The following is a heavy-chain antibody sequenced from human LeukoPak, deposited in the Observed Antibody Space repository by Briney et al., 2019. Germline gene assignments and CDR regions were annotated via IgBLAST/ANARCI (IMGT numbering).Heavy chain of an antibody. V-gene: IGHV4-31*03. D-gene: IGHD3-16*01. CDR3: ARAGGFFSPFGY. J-gene: IGHJ4*02. CDR1: GGSISSGGYY. CDR2: IYYSGST. Sequence: SETLSLTCTVSGGSISSGGYYWSWIRQHPGKGLEWIGYIYYSGSTYYNPSLKSRVTISVDTSKNQFSLKLSSVTAADTAVYYCARAGGFFSPFGYWGQGTLVTVSS.